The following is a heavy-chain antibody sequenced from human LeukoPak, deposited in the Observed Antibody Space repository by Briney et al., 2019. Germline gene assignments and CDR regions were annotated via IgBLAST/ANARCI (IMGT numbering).Heavy chain of an antibody. Sequence: TLSLTCTVSGGSISSGGYYWSWIRQHPGKGLEWIGYIYYSGSTYYNPSLKSRVTISVDTSKNQFSLKLSSVTAAGTAVYYCARSYDILTGPDYWGQGTLVTVSS. J-gene: IGHJ4*02. V-gene: IGHV4-31*03. CDR1: GGSISSGGYY. D-gene: IGHD3-9*01. CDR3: ARSYDILTGPDY. CDR2: IYYSGST.